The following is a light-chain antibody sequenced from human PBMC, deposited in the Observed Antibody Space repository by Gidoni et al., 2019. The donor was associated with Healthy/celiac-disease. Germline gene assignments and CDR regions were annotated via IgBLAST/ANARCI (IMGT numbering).Light chain of an antibody. Sequence: EIVLTQSPGTLSLSPGERATLSCRASQSVSGSSLAWYQHKPGQAPRLLIYGASTRATGIPDRFSGSGSGTDFTLTISRLEPEDFAVYYCQQYGSSPPYTFGQGTKLEIK. CDR2: GAS. J-gene: IGKJ2*01. CDR1: QSVSGSS. CDR3: QQYGSSPPYT. V-gene: IGKV3-20*01.